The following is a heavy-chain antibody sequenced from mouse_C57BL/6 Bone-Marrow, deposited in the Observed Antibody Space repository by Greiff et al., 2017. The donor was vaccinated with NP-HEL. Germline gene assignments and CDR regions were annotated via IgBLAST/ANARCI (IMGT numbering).Heavy chain of an antibody. V-gene: IGHV5-12*01. CDR3: ARHGRYYAMDY. CDR1: GFTFSDYY. J-gene: IGHJ4*01. CDR2: ISNSGGST. Sequence: EVKLLESGGGLVQPGGSLKLSCAASGFTFSDYYMYWVRQTPEKRLEWVAYISNSGGSTYYPDTVKGRFTISRDNSKNTLYLQMNRLKSEDTAMYYCARHGRYYAMDYWGQGTSVTVSS.